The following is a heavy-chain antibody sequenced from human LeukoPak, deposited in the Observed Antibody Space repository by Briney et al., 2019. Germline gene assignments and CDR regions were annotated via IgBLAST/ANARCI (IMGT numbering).Heavy chain of an antibody. CDR1: GFTFSSYA. V-gene: IGHV3-30-3*01. CDR2: ISYDGSNK. CDR3: AREPPGSSPGAFDI. J-gene: IGHJ3*02. Sequence: PGGSLRLSCAASGFTFSSYAMHWVRQAPGKGLEWVAVISYDGSNKYYADSVKGRFTISRDNSKNTLYLQMNSLRAEDTAVYYCAREPPGSSPGAFDIWGQGTMVTVSS. D-gene: IGHD3-10*01.